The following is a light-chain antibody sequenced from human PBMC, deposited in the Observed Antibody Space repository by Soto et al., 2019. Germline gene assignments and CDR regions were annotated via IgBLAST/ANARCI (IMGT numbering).Light chain of an antibody. J-gene: IGKJ1*01. CDR2: GAS. CDR1: QSVSSN. V-gene: IGKV3-15*01. Sequence: EIVLTQSPATLSLSPGERATLSCRASQSVSSNLAWYQQKPGQAPRLLIYGASARATGIPARFSGSGSGTEFTLTISSLQSGDFAVYYCQQYNNWPRTFGQGTKVDIK. CDR3: QQYNNWPRT.